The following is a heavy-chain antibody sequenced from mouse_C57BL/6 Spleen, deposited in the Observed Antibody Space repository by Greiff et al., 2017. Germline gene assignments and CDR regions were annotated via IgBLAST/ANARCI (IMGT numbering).Heavy chain of an antibody. Sequence: EVMLVESGGGLVQPGGSLKLSCAASGFTFSDYYMYWVRQTPEKRLEWVAYISNGGGSTYYPDTVKGRFTISRDNAKNTLYLQMSRLKSEDTAMYYCARHDGTWAMDYWGQGTSVTVSS. J-gene: IGHJ4*01. V-gene: IGHV5-12*01. CDR1: GFTFSDYY. CDR2: ISNGGGST. D-gene: IGHD2-3*01. CDR3: ARHDGTWAMDY.